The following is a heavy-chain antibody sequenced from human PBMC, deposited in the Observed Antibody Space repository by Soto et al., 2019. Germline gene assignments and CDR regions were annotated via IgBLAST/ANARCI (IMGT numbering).Heavy chain of an antibody. V-gene: IGHV3-23*01. CDR2: FSGTGGLT. CDR3: ARGQRTLITYGPFDP. CDR1: GFTLSSYA. J-gene: IGHJ5*02. D-gene: IGHD4-17*01. Sequence: GGSLRLSCAAFGFTLSSYAMTWVRQAPWKWLEWVSTFSGTGGLTYYATSVKGRFTISRDDSKNTLFLHMNSLRAADTAVYYCARGQRTLITYGPFDPWGQGTLVTVSS.